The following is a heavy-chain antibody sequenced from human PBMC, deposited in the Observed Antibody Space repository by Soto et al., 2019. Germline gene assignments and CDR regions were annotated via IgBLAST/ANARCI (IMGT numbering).Heavy chain of an antibody. J-gene: IGHJ3*02. CDR1: GGTFSSYA. CDR3: ASPGIAAAGTKFIAFDI. D-gene: IGHD6-13*01. V-gene: IGHV1-69*13. Sequence: SVKVSCKASGGTFSSYAISWVRQAPGQGLEWMGGIIPIFGTANYAQKFQGRVTITADESTSTAYMELSSLRSEDTAVYYCASPGIAAAGTKFIAFDIWGQGTMVTVSS. CDR2: IIPIFGTA.